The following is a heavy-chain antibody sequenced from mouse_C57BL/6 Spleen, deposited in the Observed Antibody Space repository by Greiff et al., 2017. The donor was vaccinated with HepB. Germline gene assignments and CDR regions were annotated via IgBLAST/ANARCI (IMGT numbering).Heavy chain of an antibody. Sequence: QVQLQQPGAELVKPGASVKMSCKASGYTFTSYWITWVKQRPGQGLEWIGDIYPGSGSTNYNEKFKSKATLTVDTSSSTAYMQLSSLTSEDSAVYYCARPHYYGSSYGDLDHWGQGTTLTVSS. V-gene: IGHV1-55*01. D-gene: IGHD1-1*01. CDR1: GYTFTSYW. CDR3: ARPHYYGSSYGDLDH. CDR2: IYPGSGST. J-gene: IGHJ2*01.